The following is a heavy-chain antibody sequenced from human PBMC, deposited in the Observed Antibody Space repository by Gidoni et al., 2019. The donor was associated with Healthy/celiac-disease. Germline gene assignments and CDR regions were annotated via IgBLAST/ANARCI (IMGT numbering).Heavy chain of an antibody. Sequence: QVQLQQWGAGLLKPSETLSITCAVYGGSFSGYYWSWIRQPPGKGLEWIGEINHSGSNNYNPSLKSRVTISVDTSKNQFSLKLSSVTAADTAVYYCARGQDHGSGSYSDWFDPWGQGTLVTVSS. J-gene: IGHJ5*02. D-gene: IGHD3-10*01. CDR2: INHSGSN. V-gene: IGHV4-34*01. CDR1: GGSFSGYY. CDR3: ARGQDHGSGSYSDWFDP.